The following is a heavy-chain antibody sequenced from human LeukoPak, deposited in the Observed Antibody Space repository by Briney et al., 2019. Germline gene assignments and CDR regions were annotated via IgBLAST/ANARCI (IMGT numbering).Heavy chain of an antibody. CDR3: AREGMATAKTEDAFDI. CDR2: MNPNSGNT. Sequence: ASVKVSCKASGYTFTSYDINWVRQATGQGLEWMGWMNPNSGNTGYAQKFQGRVTITRNTSISTAYMELSSLRSEDTAVYYCAREGMATAKTEDAFDIWGQGTMVTVSS. V-gene: IGHV1-8*03. J-gene: IGHJ3*02. CDR1: GYTFTSYD. D-gene: IGHD5-24*01.